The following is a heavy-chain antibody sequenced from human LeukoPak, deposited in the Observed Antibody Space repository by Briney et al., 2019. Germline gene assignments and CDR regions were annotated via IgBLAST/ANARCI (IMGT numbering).Heavy chain of an antibody. CDR1: GGSISSSSYY. J-gene: IGHJ4*02. Sequence: PSETLSLTCTVSGGSISSSSYYWGWIRQPPGKGPEWIGSIYYSGSTYYNPSLKSRVTISVDTSKNQFSLKLTSVTAADTAVYYCARGVNSGYFDYCGQGTLVTVSS. D-gene: IGHD1-26*01. CDR2: IYYSGST. CDR3: ARGVNSGYFDY. V-gene: IGHV4-39*07.